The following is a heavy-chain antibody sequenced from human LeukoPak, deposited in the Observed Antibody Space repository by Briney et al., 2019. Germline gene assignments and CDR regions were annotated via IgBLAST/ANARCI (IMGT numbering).Heavy chain of an antibody. J-gene: IGHJ4*02. CDR3: ATTFNWAFDD. CDR1: GGSISSSNW. Sequence: SETLSLTCAVSGGSISSSNWWNWVRQPPGKGLEFIGEIFHSGSANYNPSLKSRVTLSVDKSKNQFSLRLSSVTAADTVVYYCATTFNWAFDDWGQGTLVTVSS. D-gene: IGHD7-27*01. V-gene: IGHV4-4*02. CDR2: IFHSGSA.